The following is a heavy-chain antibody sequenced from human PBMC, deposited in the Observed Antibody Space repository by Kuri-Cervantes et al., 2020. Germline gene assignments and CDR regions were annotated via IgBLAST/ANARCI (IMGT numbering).Heavy chain of an antibody. D-gene: IGHD5-12*01. J-gene: IGHJ3*02. Sequence: SLKISCAASRFTFDDYAMHWVRQAPGKGLEWVSGISWNSGRIGYADSVKGRFTISRDNAKNSRYLQMNSLRAEDTAVYHCAIGRGYSGYDPLDIWGQGTMVTVSS. V-gene: IGHV3-9*01. CDR3: AIGRGYSGYDPLDI. CDR1: RFTFDDYA. CDR2: ISWNSGRI.